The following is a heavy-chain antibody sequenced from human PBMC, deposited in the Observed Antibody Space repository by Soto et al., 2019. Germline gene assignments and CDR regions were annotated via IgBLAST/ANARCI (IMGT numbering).Heavy chain of an antibody. CDR2: INPSSGDT. CDR3: ARDPFSGWYDY. Sequence: ASVKVSCKASGYTFTAYYVHWVRQAPGQGLEWMGWINPSSGDTNYAQNFQGRVTMTTSISTAYMELSRLRSDDTAVYYCARDPFSGWYDYWGQGTLVTVSS. J-gene: IGHJ4*02. V-gene: IGHV1-2*02. CDR1: GYTFTAYY. D-gene: IGHD6-19*01.